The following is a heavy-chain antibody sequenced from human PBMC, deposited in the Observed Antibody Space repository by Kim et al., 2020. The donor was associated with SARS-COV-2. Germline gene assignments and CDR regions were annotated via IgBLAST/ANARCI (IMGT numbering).Heavy chain of an antibody. CDR3: AREDTSGWSRVDY. CDR2: ISSSGSTI. CDR1: GFTFSSYE. V-gene: IGHV3-48*03. J-gene: IGHJ4*02. Sequence: GGSLRLSCAASGFTFSSYEMNWVRQAPGKGLEWVSYISSSGSTIYYADSVKGRFTISRDNAKNSLYLQMNSLRADDTALYYCAREDTSGWSRVDYWGQGTLVTVSS. D-gene: IGHD6-19*01.